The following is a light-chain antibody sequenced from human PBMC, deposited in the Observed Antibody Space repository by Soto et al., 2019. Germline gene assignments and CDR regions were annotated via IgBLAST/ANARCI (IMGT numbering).Light chain of an antibody. V-gene: IGLV2-8*01. CDR1: SSDVGGYNY. Sequence: QSALTQPPCASGSPGQSVAISCTGTSSDVGGYNYVSWYQQHPGKAPKLMIYEVSKRPSGVPDRFSGSKSGNTASLTVSGLQAEDEAHYYCSSYAGSRVFGGGTKLTVL. J-gene: IGLJ3*02. CDR2: EVS. CDR3: SSYAGSRV.